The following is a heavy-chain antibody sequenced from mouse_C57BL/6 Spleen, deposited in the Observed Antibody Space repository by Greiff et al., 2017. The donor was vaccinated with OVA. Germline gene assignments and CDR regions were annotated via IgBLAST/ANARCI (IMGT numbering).Heavy chain of an antibody. Sequence: EVQLQQSGPELVKPGASVKISCKASGSSFTGYYMNWVKQSPEKSLEWIGVINPSTGGTTYNQQFKAKATLTVETSSSTAYMQLKSPTTEDSAVYYGASPGRDYYGSADYAVDYWGQGTSVTVSS. CDR1: GSSFTGYY. D-gene: IGHD1-1*01. CDR2: INPSTGGT. V-gene: IGHV1-42*01. J-gene: IGHJ4*01. CDR3: ASPGRDYYGSADYAVDY.